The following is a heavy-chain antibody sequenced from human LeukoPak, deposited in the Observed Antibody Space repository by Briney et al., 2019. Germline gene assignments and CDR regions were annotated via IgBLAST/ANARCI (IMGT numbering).Heavy chain of an antibody. V-gene: IGHV4-30-2*01. J-gene: IGHJ6*04. CDR2: IYHSGST. D-gene: IGHD6-13*01. Sequence: SQTLSLTCTVSGGSISSGGYYWSWIRQPPGKGLEWIGYIYHSGSTYYNPSLKSRVTISVDRSKNQFSLKLSSVTAADTAVYYCARVGYSSSWYTWDVWGKGTTVTVSS. CDR1: GGSISSGGYY. CDR3: ARVGYSSSWYTWDV.